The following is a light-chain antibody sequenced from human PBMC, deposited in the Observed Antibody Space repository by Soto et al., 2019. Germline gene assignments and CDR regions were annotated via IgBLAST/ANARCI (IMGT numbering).Light chain of an antibody. Sequence: IVFTQSPATLSLSPGESATLSCRATRSVSSYLAWYQQKPGQAPRLLIYDASSRPTDIPARFSGSGSGTDFTLTISSLEPEDFALYYCQQRSNWPITFGQGTRLENK. CDR1: RSVSSY. J-gene: IGKJ5*01. V-gene: IGKV3-11*01. CDR3: QQRSNWPIT. CDR2: DAS.